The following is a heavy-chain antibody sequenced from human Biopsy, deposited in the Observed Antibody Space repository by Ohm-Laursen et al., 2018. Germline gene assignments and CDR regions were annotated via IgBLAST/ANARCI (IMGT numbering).Heavy chain of an antibody. CDR2: ISSTGITK. CDR3: ARDVSGREQFDY. D-gene: IGHD3-10*01. J-gene: IGHJ4*02. V-gene: IGHV3-11*01. CDR1: GFTFSDYY. Sequence: SLRLSCAASGFTFSDYYMSWIRQAPGQGLEWVSYISSTGITKSYADSVKGRFTISRDNAKSSLYLQMNSLKAGDTAVYYCARDVSGREQFDYWGQGTLVIVSS.